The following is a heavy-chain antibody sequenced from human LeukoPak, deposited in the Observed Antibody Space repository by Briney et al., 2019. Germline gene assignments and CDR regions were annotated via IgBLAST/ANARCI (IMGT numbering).Heavy chain of an antibody. CDR1: GYTFTSYG. D-gene: IGHD2-2*03. Sequence: ASVKVSCKASGYTFTSYGISWVRQAPGQGLEWMGWISAYNGNTNYAQKLQGRVTMTTDTSTSTAYMELWSLRSDDTAVYYCARAGYCSSTSCYRPFDYWGQGTLVTVSS. CDR3: ARAGYCSSTSCYRPFDY. CDR2: ISAYNGNT. V-gene: IGHV1-18*01. J-gene: IGHJ4*02.